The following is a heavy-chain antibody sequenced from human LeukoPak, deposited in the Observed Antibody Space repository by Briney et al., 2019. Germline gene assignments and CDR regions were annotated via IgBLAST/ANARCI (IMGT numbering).Heavy chain of an antibody. Sequence: GGSLRLSCAASGFTFSSYTMTWVRQAPGKGLEWVSSISRSGDYIFYADSVRGRFTISRDNAKNSLYLQMTSLRAEDTAVYYCAKDRLVGGRDRHPLDYRGQGTLVTVSS. CDR2: ISRSGDYI. D-gene: IGHD1-26*01. J-gene: IGHJ4*02. CDR1: GFTFSSYT. V-gene: IGHV3-21*01. CDR3: AKDRLVGGRDRHPLDY.